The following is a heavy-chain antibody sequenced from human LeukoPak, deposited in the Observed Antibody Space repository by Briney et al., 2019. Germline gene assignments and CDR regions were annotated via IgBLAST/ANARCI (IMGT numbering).Heavy chain of an antibody. Sequence: SQTLSLTCAISGDSVSSNSAAWNCIRQSPSRGLEWLGRTYYRSKSYNDSAGSVKSRIPINPDTAKIQFSLQLNFVTPEDTAVYYCARVRRYYDSSGEPDWYFDLWGRGTLVTVSS. CDR2: TYYRSKSYN. D-gene: IGHD3-22*01. J-gene: IGHJ2*01. CDR1: GDSVSSNSAA. CDR3: ARVRRYYDSSGEPDWYFDL. V-gene: IGHV6-1*01.